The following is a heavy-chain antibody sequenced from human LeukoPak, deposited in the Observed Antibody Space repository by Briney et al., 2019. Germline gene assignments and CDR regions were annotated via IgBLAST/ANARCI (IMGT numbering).Heavy chain of an antibody. J-gene: IGHJ3*02. CDR3: AREGSIVVVVAATPGAFDI. Sequence: ASETLSLTCAVYGGSFSGYYWSWIRQPPGKGLEWIGEINHSGSTNYNPSLKSRVTISVDTSKNQFSLKLSSVTVADTAVYYCAREGSIVVVVAATPGAFDIWGQGTMVTVSS. CDR2: INHSGST. V-gene: IGHV4-34*01. CDR1: GGSFSGYY. D-gene: IGHD2-15*01.